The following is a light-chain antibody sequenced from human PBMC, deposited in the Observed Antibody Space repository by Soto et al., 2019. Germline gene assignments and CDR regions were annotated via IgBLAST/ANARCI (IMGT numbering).Light chain of an antibody. CDR2: DVS. CDR3: SSHTSSSTPVV. V-gene: IGLV2-14*01. Sequence: QSALTQHASVSGSPGQSITISCTGTSSDDGGYNYVSWYQQHPGKAPKLMIYDVSNRPSGVSNRFSGSKSGNTASLTISGLQAEDEADYYCSSHTSSSTPVVFGGGTKVTVL. J-gene: IGLJ2*01. CDR1: SSDDGGYNY.